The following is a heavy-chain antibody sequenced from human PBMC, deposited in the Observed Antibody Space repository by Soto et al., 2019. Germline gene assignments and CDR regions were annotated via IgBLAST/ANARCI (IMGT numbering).Heavy chain of an antibody. CDR1: GYTFSDYA. D-gene: IGHD2-15*01. CDR3: VRCYCSVGSCDACWHFDR. CDR2: ISASTRNT. V-gene: IGHV1-18*01. J-gene: IGHJ2*01. Sequence: QVQLVQSGGEVKKPGASVKVSCQASGYTFSDYAISWVRQAPGQGLEWMGWISASTRNTDQAQNFQGRVIMTLDTYTNTAYMEMRILRSDDTAVYYCVRCYCSVGSCDACWHFDRWGRGTLFTVAS.